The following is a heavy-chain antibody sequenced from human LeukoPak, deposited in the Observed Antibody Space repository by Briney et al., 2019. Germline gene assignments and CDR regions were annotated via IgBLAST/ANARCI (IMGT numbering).Heavy chain of an antibody. D-gene: IGHD3-3*01. CDR1: GYTFTSYG. Sequence: ASVKVSCKASGYTFTSYGISWVRQAPGQGLEWMGWISAYNGNTNYAQKFQGRVTMTRDTSISTAYMELSRLRSDDTAVYYCARDQERITIFGVAGTFDYWGQGTLVTVSS. CDR3: ARDQERITIFGVAGTFDY. V-gene: IGHV1-18*01. CDR2: ISAYNGNT. J-gene: IGHJ4*02.